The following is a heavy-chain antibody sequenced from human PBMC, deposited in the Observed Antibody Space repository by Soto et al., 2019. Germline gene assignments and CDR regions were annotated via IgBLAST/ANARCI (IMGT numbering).Heavy chain of an antibody. D-gene: IGHD6-13*01. Sequence: SETLSLTCSVSGDSISNNKWWSWVRQPPGKGLEWIGEINHSGSTNYNPSLKSRVTISVDTSKNQFSLKLSSVTAADSAVYYCARHSNNHRKSLDYWGQGSLVTVSS. J-gene: IGHJ4*02. V-gene: IGHV4-4*02. CDR3: ARHSNNHRKSLDY. CDR2: INHSGST. CDR1: GDSISNNKW.